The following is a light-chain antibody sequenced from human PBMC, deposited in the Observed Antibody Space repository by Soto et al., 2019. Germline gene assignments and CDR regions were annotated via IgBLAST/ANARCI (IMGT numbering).Light chain of an antibody. CDR1: SSDIGGYDF. CDR2: EVN. Sequence: QSVLTQPPSASGSPRQSVTISCTGTSSDIGGYDFVSWYQQHPDKAPKLIIYEVNKRPSGVPDRFSGSRSGNTASLTVSGLQAEDEADYYCSSFAVSHIVFGTGTKVTVL. J-gene: IGLJ1*01. V-gene: IGLV2-8*01. CDR3: SSFAVSHIV.